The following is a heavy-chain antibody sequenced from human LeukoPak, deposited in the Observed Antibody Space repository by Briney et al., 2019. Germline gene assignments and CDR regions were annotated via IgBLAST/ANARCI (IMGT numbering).Heavy chain of an antibody. V-gene: IGHV1-8*01. Sequence: GASVKVSCKASGYTFTSYDINWVRQATGQGLEWMGWMNPNSGNTGYAQKFQGRVTVTRDTSISTVYMELSRLRSDDTAVYYCARDGGYCSSGTVCYSRAEYYYYGMDVWGQGTTVTVSS. CDR2: MNPNSGNT. CDR1: GYTFTSYD. CDR3: ARDGGYCSSGTVCYSRAEYYYYGMDV. J-gene: IGHJ6*02. D-gene: IGHD2-2*01.